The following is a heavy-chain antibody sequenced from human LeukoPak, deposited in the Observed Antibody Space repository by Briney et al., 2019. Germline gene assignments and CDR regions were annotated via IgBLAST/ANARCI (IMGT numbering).Heavy chain of an antibody. V-gene: IGHV2-5*02. CDR2: IYWDDEK. D-gene: IGHD6-13*01. Sequence: SGPTLVKPTQTLTLTCTFSGFSLTTSGVGVGWIRQPPGKALEWLSLIYWDDEKRYSPSLKSRLTITKDTSKNQVVLTMTNMDPVDTATYYCAHRRVSLNIAAPGYYFDYWGQGTLVTVSS. CDR3: AHRRVSLNIAAPGYYFDY. CDR1: GFSLTTSGVG. J-gene: IGHJ4*02.